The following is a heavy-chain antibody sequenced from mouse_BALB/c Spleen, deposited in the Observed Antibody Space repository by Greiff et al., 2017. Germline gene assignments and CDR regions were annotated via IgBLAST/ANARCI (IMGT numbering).Heavy chain of an antibody. CDR3: ARDEYYGSSYDGFDY. D-gene: IGHD1-1*01. CDR2: IWAGGST. V-gene: IGHV2-9*02. CDR1: GFSLTSYG. Sequence: VKLMESGPGLVAPSQSLSITCTVSGFSLTSYGVHWVRQPPGKGLEWLGVIWAGGSTNYNSALMSRLSISKDNSKSQVFLKMNSLQTDDTAMYYCARDEYYGSSYDGFDYWGQGTTLTVSS. J-gene: IGHJ2*01.